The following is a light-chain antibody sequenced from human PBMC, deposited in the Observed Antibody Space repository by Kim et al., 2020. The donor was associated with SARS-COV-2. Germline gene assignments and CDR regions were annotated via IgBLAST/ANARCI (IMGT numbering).Light chain of an antibody. CDR3: QQYGSSPLT. J-gene: IGKJ4*01. V-gene: IGKV3-20*01. Sequence: LSPGERATLSCRASQSVSSSYLAWYQQKPGQAPRLLIYGASSRATGIPDRFSGSGSGTDFTLTISRLEPEDFAVYYCQQYGSSPLTFGGGTKGISN. CDR1: QSVSSSY. CDR2: GAS.